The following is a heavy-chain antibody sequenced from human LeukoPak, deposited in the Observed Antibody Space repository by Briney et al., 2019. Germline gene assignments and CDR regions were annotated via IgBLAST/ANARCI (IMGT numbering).Heavy chain of an antibody. J-gene: IGHJ4*02. Sequence: GGSLRLSCAASGFTFSNFAMSWVRQAPGKGLEWVSIISGSGGSTYYADSVKGRFTISRDKSKNTLYLQMNSLRAEDTAVYYCARDFRLTMVRGVASFDYWGQGTLVTVSS. CDR3: ARDFRLTMVRGVASFDY. V-gene: IGHV3-23*01. CDR2: ISGSGGST. D-gene: IGHD3-10*01. CDR1: GFTFSNFA.